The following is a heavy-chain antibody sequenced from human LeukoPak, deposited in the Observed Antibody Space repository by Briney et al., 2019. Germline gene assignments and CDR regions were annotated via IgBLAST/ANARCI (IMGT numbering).Heavy chain of an antibody. Sequence: ASVKVSCKASGYTFTSYGISWVRQAPGQGLERMGWISAYNGNTNYAQKLQGRVTMTTDTSTSTAYMELRSLRSDDTAVYYCARDYGSIAARTPNRAPDYWGQGTLVTVSS. V-gene: IGHV1-18*01. J-gene: IGHJ4*02. CDR2: ISAYNGNT. D-gene: IGHD6-6*01. CDR1: GYTFTSYG. CDR3: ARDYGSIAARTPNRAPDY.